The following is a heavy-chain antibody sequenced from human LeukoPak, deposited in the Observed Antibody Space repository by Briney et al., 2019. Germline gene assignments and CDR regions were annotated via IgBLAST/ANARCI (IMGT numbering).Heavy chain of an antibody. V-gene: IGHV3-53*01. CDR1: GFTVNSKY. CDR2: VYSGGQT. CDR3: AKAGSGYCSSTSCWFDP. D-gene: IGHD2-2*01. Sequence: PGGSLRLSCAASGFTVNSKYMSWVRQAPGTGLEWVSVVYSGGQTYYADSVKGRFTISRDISKNTLYLQMNSLRADDTAVYYCAKAGSGYCSSTSCWFDPWGQGTLVTVSS. J-gene: IGHJ5*02.